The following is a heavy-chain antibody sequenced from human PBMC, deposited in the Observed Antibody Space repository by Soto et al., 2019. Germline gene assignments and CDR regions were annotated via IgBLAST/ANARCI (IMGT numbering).Heavy chain of an antibody. CDR2: IYHSGST. Sequence: PSETLSLTCAVSGGSISSGGYSWSWIRQPPGKGLEWIGYIYHSGSTYYNPSLKSRVTISVDRSKNQFSLKLSSVTATDTAVYYCARGLVGAILPDYWGQGTLVTVSS. V-gene: IGHV4-30-2*01. CDR3: ARGLVGAILPDY. J-gene: IGHJ4*02. D-gene: IGHD1-26*01. CDR1: GGSISSGGYS.